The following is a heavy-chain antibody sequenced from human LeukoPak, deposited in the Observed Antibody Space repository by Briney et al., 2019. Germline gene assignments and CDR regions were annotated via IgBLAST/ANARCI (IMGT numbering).Heavy chain of an antibody. D-gene: IGHD1-26*01. CDR1: GFTFSAYA. V-gene: IGHV3-30-3*01. CDR2: ISYDGSNK. J-gene: IGHJ4*02. Sequence: GRSLRLSCAASGFTFSAYAIYWVRQAPGKGLEWVAVISYDGSNKWYADSVKGRFTISRDNSKNTLYLQMNSLRAEDTAVYYCARSSIVGSTWAPSDYWGQGSLVTVSS. CDR3: ARSSIVGSTWAPSDY.